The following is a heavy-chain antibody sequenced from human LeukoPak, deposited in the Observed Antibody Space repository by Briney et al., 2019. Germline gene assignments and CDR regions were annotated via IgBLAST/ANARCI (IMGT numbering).Heavy chain of an antibody. CDR1: GYIFSSYG. CDR3: ARGITIYGVVTPEAFDI. V-gene: IGHV1-18*01. D-gene: IGHD3-3*01. Sequence: GASVKVSCKASGYIFSSYGISWVRQAPGQGLEWMGWKSAYNGKTNYAQEFQGRVTMTTDASTSTAYMELRRLRSDDTAVYFCARGITIYGVVTPEAFDIWGQGTMVTVSS. J-gene: IGHJ3*02. CDR2: KSAYNGKT.